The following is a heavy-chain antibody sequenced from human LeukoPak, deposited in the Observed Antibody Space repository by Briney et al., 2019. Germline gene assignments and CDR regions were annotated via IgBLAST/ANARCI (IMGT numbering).Heavy chain of an antibody. CDR1: GFTFSSYS. CDR2: ISSSSSTI. J-gene: IGHJ6*02. V-gene: IGHV3-48*01. CDR3: ARGVPDSAAGMVRYGMDV. Sequence: QPGGSLRLSCAASGFTFSSYSMNWVRQAPGKGLEWVSYISSSSSTIYYADSVKGRFTISRDNAKNSLYLQMNSLRAEDTAVYYCARGVPDSAAGMVRYGMDVWGQGTTVTVSS. D-gene: IGHD6-13*01.